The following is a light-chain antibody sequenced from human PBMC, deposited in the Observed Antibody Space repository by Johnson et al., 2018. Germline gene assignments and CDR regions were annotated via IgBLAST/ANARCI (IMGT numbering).Light chain of an antibody. CDR2: ENN. V-gene: IGLV1-51*02. J-gene: IGLJ1*01. CDR1: SSNIGNNY. Sequence: QSVLTQPPSVSAAPGQKVTISCSGSSSNIGNNYVSWYQQLPGTAPKLLIYENNKRPSGLPDRFSGSKSGTSATLAITGLQTGDQADYYCGTWDSSLSAGNVFGTGTKVTVL. CDR3: GTWDSSLSAGNV.